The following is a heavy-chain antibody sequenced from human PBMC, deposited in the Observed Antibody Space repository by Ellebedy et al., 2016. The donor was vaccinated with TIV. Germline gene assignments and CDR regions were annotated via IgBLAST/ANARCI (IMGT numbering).Heavy chain of an antibody. J-gene: IGHJ4*02. V-gene: IGHV3-23*01. CDR3: ATRTTAGSGGH. Sequence: PGGSLRLSCAASGFTFTSSAMSWVRQAPGKGLAWVSLISSSGGGAYYADSVKGRFTISRDNSKNTLYLQMKSLRAEDTAVYYCATRTTAGSGGHWGQGTLVTVSS. D-gene: IGHD6-13*01. CDR1: GFTFTSSA. CDR2: ISSSGGGA.